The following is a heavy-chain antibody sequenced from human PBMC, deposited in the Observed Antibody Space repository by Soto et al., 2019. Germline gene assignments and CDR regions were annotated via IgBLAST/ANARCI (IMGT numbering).Heavy chain of an antibody. CDR1: GGTFSSYA. D-gene: IGHD3-3*01. CDR2: IIPFIGTA. V-gene: IGHV1-69*04. CDR3: ARLLSITIFGVVPDV. J-gene: IGHJ6*02. Sequence: GPSVKVSCKASGGTFSSYAISWVRQAPGQGLEWMGRIIPFIGTANYAQKFQGRVTMTRNTSISTAYMELSSLRSEDTAVYYCARLLSITIFGVVPDVWGQGTTVTVSS.